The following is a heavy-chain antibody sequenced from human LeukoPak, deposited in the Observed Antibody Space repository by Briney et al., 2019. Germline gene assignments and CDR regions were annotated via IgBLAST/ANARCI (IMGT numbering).Heavy chain of an antibody. V-gene: IGHV3-66*02. CDR1: GFTVSSNY. CDR2: IYSGGST. CDR3: ARGPLYGYFDY. D-gene: IGHD4-17*01. Sequence: LGGSLRLSCAASGFTVSSNYMSWGRQPPGKGLEGVSVIYSGGSTYYADSVKGRFTISRDNSKSTLYLQMTRLRAEDTAVYYCARGPLYGYFDYWGQGTLVTVSS. J-gene: IGHJ4*02.